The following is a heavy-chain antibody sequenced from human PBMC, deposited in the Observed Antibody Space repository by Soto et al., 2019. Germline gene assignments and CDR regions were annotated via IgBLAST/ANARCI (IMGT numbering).Heavy chain of an antibody. Sequence: QVQLVESGGGLVKPGRSLRLSCAASGFTFSDYYMSWIRQAPGKGLEWVSYISSSGSMIYYADSVKGRFTISRDNAKNSLYLQMNSLRAEDTAVYYCARGPPLGPPLYYYYYLDVWGKGTTVTVSS. V-gene: IGHV3-11*01. CDR1: GFTFSDYY. CDR2: ISSSGSMI. D-gene: IGHD1-26*01. CDR3: ARGPPLGPPLYYYYYLDV. J-gene: IGHJ6*03.